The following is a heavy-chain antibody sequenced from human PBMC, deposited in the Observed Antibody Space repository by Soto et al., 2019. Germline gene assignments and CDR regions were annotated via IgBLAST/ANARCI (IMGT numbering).Heavy chain of an antibody. CDR1: XXXXXSXX. D-gene: IGHD6-25*01. J-gene: IGHJ4*02. CDR3: ASWPDAADY. CDR2: ISSTSSTI. V-gene: IGHV3-48*02. Sequence: EVQLVESGGGLVQLGGSLXXSXXXXXXXXXSXXXXXXXXAXGKGLEWLSYISSTSSTIYYADSVKGRFTISRDNAKNSLYLQMNSLRDEDTAVYYCASWPDAADYWGQGTLVTVSS.